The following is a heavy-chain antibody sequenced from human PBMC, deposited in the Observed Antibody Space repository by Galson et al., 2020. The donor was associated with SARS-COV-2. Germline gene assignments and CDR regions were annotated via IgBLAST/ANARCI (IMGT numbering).Heavy chain of an antibody. D-gene: IGHD3-16*01. Sequence: GESLKISCKASGYTFTSYYMHWVRQAPGQGLEWMGIINPSGGSTSYAQKFQGRVTMTRDTSTSTVYMELSSLRSEDTAVYYCAGSQGGPQNYGMDVWGQGTTVTVSS. V-gene: IGHV1-46*01. CDR2: INPSGGST. J-gene: IGHJ6*02. CDR1: GYTFTSYY. CDR3: AGSQGGPQNYGMDV.